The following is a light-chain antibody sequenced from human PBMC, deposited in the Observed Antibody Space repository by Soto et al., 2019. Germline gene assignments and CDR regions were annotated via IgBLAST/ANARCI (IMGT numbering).Light chain of an antibody. CDR3: QQYGSSPYT. CDR2: GAS. J-gene: IGKJ2*01. Sequence: EIVLTQSPGPLSLSPGERATLSCRASQSVSSGYLAWYQQKPGQAPRLLIYGASTRATGIPDRFSGSRSGTDFTLTISRLEPEDFAVYYCQQYGSSPYTFGQGTKVDIK. V-gene: IGKV3-20*01. CDR1: QSVSSGY.